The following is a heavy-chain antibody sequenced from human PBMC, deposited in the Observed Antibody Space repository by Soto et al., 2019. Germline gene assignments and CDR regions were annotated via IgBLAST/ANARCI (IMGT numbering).Heavy chain of an antibody. Sequence: QVQLVQSGAEVKKPGSSAKVSCKASGGTFSSYTISWVRQAPGQGLEWMGRIIPILGIANYAQKFQGRVXIXXDKSTSTAYRELSSLRSEDTAVYYCARARVTMFDYWGQGTLVTVSS. V-gene: IGHV1-69*02. CDR3: ARARVTMFDY. J-gene: IGHJ4*02. CDR2: IIPILGIA. D-gene: IGHD5-18*01. CDR1: GGTFSSYT.